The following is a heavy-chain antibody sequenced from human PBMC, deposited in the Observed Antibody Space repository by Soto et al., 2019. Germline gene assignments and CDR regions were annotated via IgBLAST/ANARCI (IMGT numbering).Heavy chain of an antibody. CDR2: IWYDGSNK. Sequence: QVQLVESGGGVVQPGRSLRLSCAASGFTFSSYGMHWVRQAPGKGLEWVAVIWYDGSNKYYADSVKGRFTISRDNSKITLYLQMNSLRAEDTAVYYCASDAAAGSPVHWFDPWGQGTLVTVSS. D-gene: IGHD6-13*01. CDR3: ASDAAAGSPVHWFDP. CDR1: GFTFSSYG. J-gene: IGHJ5*02. V-gene: IGHV3-33*01.